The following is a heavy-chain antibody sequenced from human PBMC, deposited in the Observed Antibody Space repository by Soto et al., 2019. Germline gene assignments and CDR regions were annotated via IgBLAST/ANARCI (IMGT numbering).Heavy chain of an antibody. D-gene: IGHD3-10*01. J-gene: IGHJ6*02. CDR3: ARGGGGFYYYYYGTDV. Sequence: SETLSLTCTVSGGSISSGGYYWSWIRQHPGKGLEWIGYIYYSGSTYYNPSLKSRVTISVDTSKNQFSLKLSSVTAADTAVYYCARGGGGFYYYYYGTDVWGQGTTVTVSS. CDR1: GGSISSGGYY. V-gene: IGHV4-31*03. CDR2: IYYSGST.